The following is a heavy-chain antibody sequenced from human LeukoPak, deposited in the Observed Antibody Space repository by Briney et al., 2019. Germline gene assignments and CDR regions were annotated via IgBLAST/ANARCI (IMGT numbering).Heavy chain of an antibody. Sequence: GGSLRLSCAASGFTFRGYGMSWIRQAPGKGLEWVSYISSSGSTIYYADSVKGRFTISRDNAQNSLYLQMNSLRADDTAVYYCGFSSSGWAGLDYWGQGTLVTVSS. CDR2: ISSSGSTI. CDR3: GFSSSGWAGLDY. V-gene: IGHV3-48*04. D-gene: IGHD6-19*01. CDR1: GFTFRGYG. J-gene: IGHJ4*02.